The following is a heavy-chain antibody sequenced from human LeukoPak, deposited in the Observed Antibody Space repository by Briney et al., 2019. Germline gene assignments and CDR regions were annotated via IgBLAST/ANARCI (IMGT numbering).Heavy chain of an antibody. J-gene: IGHJ4*02. D-gene: IGHD3-22*01. CDR1: GITLSNYG. CDR3: AKRGVVIRVILVGFHKEAYYFDS. V-gene: IGHV3-23*01. CDR2: ISGSGGGT. Sequence: GGSLRLSCAVSGITLSNYGMSWVRQAPGKGLECVAGISGSGGGTYYADSVKGRFTISRDDPKNTLYLQMNSLRAEDTAVYFCAKRGVVIRVILVGFHKEAYYFDSWGQGALVTVSS.